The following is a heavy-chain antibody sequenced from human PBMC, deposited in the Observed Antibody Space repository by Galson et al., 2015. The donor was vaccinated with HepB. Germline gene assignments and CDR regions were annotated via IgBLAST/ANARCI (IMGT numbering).Heavy chain of an antibody. CDR3: ARVRVRRADEFDY. V-gene: IGHV3-74*01. CDR1: GFTFSSYW. J-gene: IGHJ4*02. CDR2: INSDGSST. Sequence: SLRLSCAASGFTFSSYWMHWVRQAPGKGLVWVSRINSDGSSTSYADSVKGRFTISRDNAKNTLYLQMNSLRAEDTAVYYCARVRVRRADEFDYWGQGTLVTVSS. D-gene: IGHD6-13*01.